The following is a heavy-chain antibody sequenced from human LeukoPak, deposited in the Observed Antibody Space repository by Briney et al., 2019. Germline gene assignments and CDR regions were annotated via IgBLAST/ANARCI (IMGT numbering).Heavy chain of an antibody. CDR1: GFTFSRYA. CDR3: VNGCDSRGYFCYFDY. CDR2: INTNGNKT. D-gene: IGHD3-22*01. V-gene: IGHV3-64*01. Sequence: GGSLRLSRAASGFTFSRYAMHWVRQAPGKGLEYISAINTNGNKTYYANSVKGRFTISRDTSKNMLSLQMSSLSAEDTALYYCVNGCDSRGYFCYFDYWGQGALVTVSS. J-gene: IGHJ4*02.